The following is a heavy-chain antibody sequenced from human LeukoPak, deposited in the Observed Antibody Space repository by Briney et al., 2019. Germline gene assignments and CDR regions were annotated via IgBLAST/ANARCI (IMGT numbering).Heavy chain of an antibody. CDR2: INHSGST. CDR3: ARSCRILDIVATIRARLGGNGFDI. CDR1: GGSFSGYY. D-gene: IGHD5-12*01. Sequence: SETLSLTCAVYGGSFSGYYWSWIRQPPGKGVEWIGEINHSGSTYYNPSLKSRVTIAVETSKNQFSLKLSSVAAADKAVYYCARSCRILDIVATIRARLGGNGFDIWGQGTMVTVSS. J-gene: IGHJ3*02. V-gene: IGHV4-34*01.